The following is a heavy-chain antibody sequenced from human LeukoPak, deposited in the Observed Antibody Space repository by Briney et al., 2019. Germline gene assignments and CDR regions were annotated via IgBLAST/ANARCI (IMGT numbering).Heavy chain of an antibody. CDR1: GFTFSSYG. Sequence: GGSLRLSCAASGFTFSSYGMHWVRQAPGKGLAWVAGIWYDGSNKYYADSVKGRFTISRDNSKNTLYLQMNSLRAEDTAVYYCARAEGYCSSTSCYWWFDPWGQGTLVTVSS. CDR3: ARAEGYCSSTSCYWWFDP. V-gene: IGHV3-33*01. J-gene: IGHJ5*02. CDR2: IWYDGSNK. D-gene: IGHD2-2*01.